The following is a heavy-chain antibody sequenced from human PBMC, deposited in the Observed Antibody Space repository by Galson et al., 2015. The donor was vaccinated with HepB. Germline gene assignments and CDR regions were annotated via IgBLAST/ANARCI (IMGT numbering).Heavy chain of an antibody. J-gene: IGHJ6*02. CDR2: ISRSSSYI. CDR3: TRPGYGSSWFLDYSHGMDI. D-gene: IGHD6-13*01. V-gene: IGHV3-21*04. CDR1: RFAFSSYS. Sequence: SLRLSCAASRFAFSSYSMTWVRQAPGKGLEWVSSISRSSSYIYYADSVKGRSTIFRDNAKNSLYLQMNSLKTEDTAVYYCTRPGYGSSWFLDYSHGMDIWGQGTTVIVS.